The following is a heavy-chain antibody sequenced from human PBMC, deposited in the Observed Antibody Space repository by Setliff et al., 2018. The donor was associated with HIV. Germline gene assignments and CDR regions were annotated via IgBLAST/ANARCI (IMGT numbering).Heavy chain of an antibody. D-gene: IGHD4-17*01. CDR3: AIAPLESMMTTANYFDS. V-gene: IGHV4-34*01. CDR1: GGSFSGYY. J-gene: IGHJ4*02. CDR2: INHSGST. Sequence: PSETLSLTCAVYGGSFSGYYWSWIRQPPGKGLEWIGEINHSGSTNYNPSLKSRVTISVDTSKSQFSLNLSSVTAADTAVYYCAIAPLESMMTTANYFDSWGQGTLVTVSS.